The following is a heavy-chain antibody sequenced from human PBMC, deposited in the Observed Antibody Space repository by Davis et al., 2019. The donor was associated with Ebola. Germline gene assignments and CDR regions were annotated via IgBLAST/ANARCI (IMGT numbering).Heavy chain of an antibody. CDR1: GFTFSGYW. Sequence: GESLKISCAASGFTFSGYWMSWVRQAPGKGLEWLANIKEDGSDSHYADSVRGRFTISRDNAKNSLSLQMNSLRVEDTAVYYCARWVMALDSWGQGTLVTVSS. D-gene: IGHD2-21*01. J-gene: IGHJ5*02. V-gene: IGHV3-7*03. CDR3: ARWVMALDS. CDR2: IKEDGSDS.